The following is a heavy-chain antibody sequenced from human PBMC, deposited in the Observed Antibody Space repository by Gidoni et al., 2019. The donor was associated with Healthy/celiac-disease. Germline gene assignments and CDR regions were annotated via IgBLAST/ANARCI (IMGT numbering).Heavy chain of an antibody. CDR3: ARDAYGDDDYYYGMDV. Sequence: EVQLVESGGGLVQPGGSLSLSCAASGFTFTTHWMSWVRQAPGKGLAWVANIKQDGSEKYYVDSVKGRFTISRDNAKNSLYLQMNSLRAEDTAVYYCARDAYGDDDYYYGMDVWGQGTTVTVSS. CDR2: IKQDGSEK. J-gene: IGHJ6*02. V-gene: IGHV3-7*04. D-gene: IGHD4-17*01. CDR1: GFTFTTHW.